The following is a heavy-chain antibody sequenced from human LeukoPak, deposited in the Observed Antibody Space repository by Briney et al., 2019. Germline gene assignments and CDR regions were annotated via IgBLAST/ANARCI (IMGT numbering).Heavy chain of an antibody. CDR1: GFTFSSYA. Sequence: PGGSLRLSCAASGFTFSSYAMSWVRQAPGKGLEWVSAISGSGGSTYYADSVKGRFTISRDNAKNSLYLQMNSLRAEDTAVYYCARDSPPMMGSLYYYYYMDVWGKGTTVTVSS. CDR2: ISGSGGST. CDR3: ARDSPPMMGSLYYYYYMDV. V-gene: IGHV3-23*01. J-gene: IGHJ6*03. D-gene: IGHD3-10*01.